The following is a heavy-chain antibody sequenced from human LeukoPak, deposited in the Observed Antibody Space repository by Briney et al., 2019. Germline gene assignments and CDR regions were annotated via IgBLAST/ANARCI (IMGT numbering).Heavy chain of an antibody. J-gene: IGHJ4*02. CDR2: ISSSSSTI. CDR1: GFTFSSYS. CDR3: ARSYGSGTSYYFDY. Sequence: GGSLRLSCAASGFTFSSYSMNWVRQAPGKGLEWVSYISSSSSTIYYADSVKGRFTISRDNAKNSLYLQMNSLRAEDTAVYYCARSYGSGTSYYFDYWGQGTLVTVSS. V-gene: IGHV3-48*01. D-gene: IGHD3-10*01.